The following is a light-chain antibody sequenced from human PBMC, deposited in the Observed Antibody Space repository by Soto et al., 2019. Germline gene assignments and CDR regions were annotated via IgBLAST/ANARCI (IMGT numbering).Light chain of an antibody. CDR1: QTISSN. Sequence: EIMMKQSPATLSVSPGERATLYCRASQTISSNLAWYQQKPGQPPRLLINGASTRATGVAARFSGSGSGTDFTLTISGLQSEDFAVYYCQQYNNWPQTFGQGTKVDIK. CDR2: GAS. V-gene: IGKV3-15*01. CDR3: QQYNNWPQT. J-gene: IGKJ1*01.